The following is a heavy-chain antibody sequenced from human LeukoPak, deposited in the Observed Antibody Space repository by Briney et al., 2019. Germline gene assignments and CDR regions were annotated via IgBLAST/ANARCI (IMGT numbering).Heavy chain of an antibody. V-gene: IGHV4-61*02. Sequence: PSETLSLTCTVSGGSISSGSYYWSWIRQPAGKGLEWMGRIYTSGSTNYNPSLKSRVTISVDTSKNQFSLKLSSVTAADTAVYYCARVSVGYYDILTGYYIGQGDAFDIWGQGTMVTVSS. D-gene: IGHD3-9*01. CDR2: IYTSGST. J-gene: IGHJ3*02. CDR1: GGSISSGSYY. CDR3: ARVSVGYYDILTGYYIGQGDAFDI.